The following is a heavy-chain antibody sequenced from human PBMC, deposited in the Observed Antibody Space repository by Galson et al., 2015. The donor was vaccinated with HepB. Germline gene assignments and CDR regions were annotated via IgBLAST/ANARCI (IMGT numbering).Heavy chain of an antibody. CDR2: IYPGDSDT. Sequence: QSGAEVTKPGESLKISCKGSGYSFTSYWIGWVRQMPGKGLEWMGIIYPGDSDTRYSPSFQGQVTISADKSISTAYLQWSSLKASDTAMYYCARHPIYHYYDSSGPPDYWGQGTLVTVSS. V-gene: IGHV5-51*01. CDR1: GYSFTSYW. D-gene: IGHD3-22*01. J-gene: IGHJ4*02. CDR3: ARHPIYHYYDSSGPPDY.